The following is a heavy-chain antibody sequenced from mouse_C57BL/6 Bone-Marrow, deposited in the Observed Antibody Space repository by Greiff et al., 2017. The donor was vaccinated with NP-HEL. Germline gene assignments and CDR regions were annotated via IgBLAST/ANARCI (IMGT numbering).Heavy chain of an antibody. Sequence: EVKLMESGGGLVQPGGSLKLSCAASGFTFSDYGMAWVRQAPRKGPEWVAFISNLAYSIYYADTVTGRFTISRENAKNTLYLEMSSLRSEDTAMYYSARQGVTTVVATGVMDYWGQGTSVTVSS. J-gene: IGHJ4*01. CDR3: ARQGVTTVVATGVMDY. V-gene: IGHV5-15*01. CDR1: GFTFSDYG. D-gene: IGHD1-1*01. CDR2: ISNLAYSI.